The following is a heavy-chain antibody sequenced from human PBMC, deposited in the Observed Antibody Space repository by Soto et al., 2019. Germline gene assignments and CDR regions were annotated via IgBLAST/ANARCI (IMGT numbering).Heavy chain of an antibody. CDR1: SDSLNGHY. CDR2: VYDRGRT. D-gene: IGHD6-13*01. J-gene: IGHJ4*02. CDR3: ARSRTQYSSDWSDY. V-gene: IGHV4-59*08. Sequence: TSETLSLTCTVSSDSLNGHYWSWLLQTPGKELEWIGYVYDRGRTKYNPSLKSRVTISVDASKKQFSLKLSSVTAADTAVYYCARSRTQYSSDWSDYWGQGTLVTVSS.